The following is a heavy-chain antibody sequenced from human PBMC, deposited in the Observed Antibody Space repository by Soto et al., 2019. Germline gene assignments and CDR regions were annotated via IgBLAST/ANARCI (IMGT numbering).Heavy chain of an antibody. V-gene: IGHV3-9*01. CDR1: GFTFDDYA. Sequence: GGSLRLSCVASGFTFDDYAMHWVRQIPGKGLQWVSGISWSTSSIGYGASLRGRFLISRDNANNSLYPQMNDLRPEDTALYYCGKASSSNSWSPIDYWGQGTMVTVSS. CDR2: ISWSTSSI. J-gene: IGHJ4*02. D-gene: IGHD3-3*01. CDR3: GKASSSNSWSPIDY.